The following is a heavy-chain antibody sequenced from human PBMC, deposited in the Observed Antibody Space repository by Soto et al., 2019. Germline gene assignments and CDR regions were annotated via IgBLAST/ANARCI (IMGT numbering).Heavy chain of an antibody. D-gene: IGHD3-10*01. CDR1: GYTFTSYG. CDR2: ISAYNGNT. V-gene: IGHV1-18*04. Sequence: QVQLVQSGAEVKNSGASVKVSCKASGYTFTSYGISWVRQAPGQGLEWMGWISAYNGNTNYAQKLQGRVTMTTDTSTSTAYMELRSLRSDDTAVYYCARERIQEESFGELLYYYYGMDVWGQGTTVTVSS. CDR3: ARERIQEESFGELLYYYYGMDV. J-gene: IGHJ6*02.